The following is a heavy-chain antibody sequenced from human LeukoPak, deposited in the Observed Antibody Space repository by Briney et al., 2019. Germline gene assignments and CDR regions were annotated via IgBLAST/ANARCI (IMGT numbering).Heavy chain of an antibody. Sequence: PGGSLRLSCAASGFTFSSYSMNWVRQAPGKGLEWVSSISSSSSHTYYADSVQGRFTIARDNAKNSLYLQMNSLRAEDTAVYYCARDSIAARRMDYWGQGTLVTVSP. D-gene: IGHD6-6*01. CDR3: ARDSIAARRMDY. CDR2: ISSSSSHT. J-gene: IGHJ4*02. V-gene: IGHV3-21*01. CDR1: GFTFSSYS.